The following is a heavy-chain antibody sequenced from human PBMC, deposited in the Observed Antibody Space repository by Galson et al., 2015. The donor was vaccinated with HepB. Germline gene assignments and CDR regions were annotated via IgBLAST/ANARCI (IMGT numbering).Heavy chain of an antibody. V-gene: IGHV1-2*02. CDR3: ARVSGSYSHRGFDP. J-gene: IGHJ5*02. Sequence: SVKVSCKASGYTFTGYYMHWVRQAPGQGLEWMGWINPNSGGTNYAQKFQGRVTMTRDTSISTAYMELSRLRSDDTAVYYCARVSGSYSHRGFDPWGQGTLVTVSS. CDR1: GYTFTGYY. CDR2: INPNSGGT. D-gene: IGHD1-26*01.